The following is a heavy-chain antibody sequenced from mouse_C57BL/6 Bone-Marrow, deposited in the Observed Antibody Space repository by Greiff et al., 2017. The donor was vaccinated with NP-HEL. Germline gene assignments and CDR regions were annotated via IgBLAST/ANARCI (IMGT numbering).Heavy chain of an antibody. V-gene: IGHV1-62-2*01. Sequence: QVHVKQSGAELVKPGASVKLSCKASGYTFTEYTIHWVKQRSGQGLEWIGWFYPGSGSIKYNEKFKDKATLTADKSSSTVYMELSRLTSEDSAVYFCARHERGTIIKGWYFEVWGTGTTVTVSS. CDR2: FYPGSGSI. J-gene: IGHJ1*03. CDR1: GYTFTEYT. CDR3: ARHERGTIIKGWYFEV. D-gene: IGHD2-4*01.